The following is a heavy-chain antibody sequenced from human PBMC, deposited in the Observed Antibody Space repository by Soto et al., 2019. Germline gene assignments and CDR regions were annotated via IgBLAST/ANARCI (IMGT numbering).Heavy chain of an antibody. CDR1: GGTFSSYA. CDR3: ARVDMVRGVINYYYYYGMDV. J-gene: IGHJ6*02. V-gene: IGHV1-69*13. Sequence: SVKVSCKASGGTFSSYAISWVRQAPGQGLEWIGGIIPIFGTANYAQKFQGRVTIPADESTSTAYLELSSLRSEETAVYYCARVDMVRGVINYYYYYGMDVWGQGTTVTVSS. D-gene: IGHD3-10*01. CDR2: IIPIFGTA.